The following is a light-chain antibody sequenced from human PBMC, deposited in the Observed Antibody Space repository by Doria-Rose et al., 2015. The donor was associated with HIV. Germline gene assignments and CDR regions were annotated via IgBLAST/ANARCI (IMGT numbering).Light chain of an antibody. CDR2: GST. CDR1: SSNIGAGFD. J-gene: IGLJ1*01. Sequence: QSVVTQPPSVSGAPGQRVAISCTGSSSNIGAGFDVNWYQQFPGTAPKLLIHGSTNRPSGVPDRFSGSKSGTSASLATSGLRAEDEADYYCQSYDSRLSVYVFGTGTKVTVL. V-gene: IGLV1-40*02. CDR3: QSYDSRLSVYV.